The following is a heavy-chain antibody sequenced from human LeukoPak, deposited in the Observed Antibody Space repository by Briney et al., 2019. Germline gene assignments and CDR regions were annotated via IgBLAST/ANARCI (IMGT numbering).Heavy chain of an antibody. J-gene: IGHJ6*03. D-gene: IGHD2-2*01. V-gene: IGHV4-34*01. CDR1: GGSFSGYY. CDR2: INHSGST. CDR3: ARGRLYCSSTSCPIRPYYYYYYMDV. Sequence: PSETLSLTCAVYGGSFSGYYWSWIRQPPGKGLEWIGEINHSGSTNYNPSLKSRVTISVDTSKNQFSLKLSSVTAADTAVYYCARGRLYCSSTSCPIRPYYYYYYMDVWGKGTTVTVSS.